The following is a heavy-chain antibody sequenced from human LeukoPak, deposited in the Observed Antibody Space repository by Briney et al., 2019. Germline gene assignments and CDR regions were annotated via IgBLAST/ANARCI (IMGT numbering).Heavy chain of an antibody. D-gene: IGHD6-13*01. CDR3: AKGIAAAGTSAFDI. Sequence: PGGSLRLSCAASGFTFSSYAMGWVRQAPGKGLEWVSAISGSGGSTYYADSVKGRFTISRDNSKNTLYLQMNSLRAEDTAVYHCAKGIAAAGTSAFDIWGQGTMVIVSS. J-gene: IGHJ3*02. V-gene: IGHV3-23*01. CDR1: GFTFSSYA. CDR2: ISGSGGST.